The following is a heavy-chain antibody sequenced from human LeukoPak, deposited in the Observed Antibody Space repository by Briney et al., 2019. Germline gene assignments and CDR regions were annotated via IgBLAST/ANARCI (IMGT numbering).Heavy chain of an antibody. Sequence: IPSETLSLTCTVSGGSISSGGYYWSWIRQPPGKGLEWIGYIYHSGSTYYNPSLKSRVTISVDGSKNQFSLKLSSVTAADTAVYYCATLAGIAVAGTEGGDYWGQGTLVTVSS. CDR2: IYHSGST. D-gene: IGHD6-19*01. CDR3: ATLAGIAVAGTEGGDY. V-gene: IGHV4-30-2*01. CDR1: GGSISSGGYY. J-gene: IGHJ4*02.